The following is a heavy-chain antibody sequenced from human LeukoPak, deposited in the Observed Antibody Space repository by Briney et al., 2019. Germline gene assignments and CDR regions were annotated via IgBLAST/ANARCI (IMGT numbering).Heavy chain of an antibody. CDR2: VSGSGSHT. CDR3: AKDMIGYYRPFEY. D-gene: IGHD3-9*01. Sequence: GGSLRLSCAASGFTFSSYSMNWVRQAPGKGLEWVSTVSGSGSHTNYTDSVKGRFTISRDNSKNTLYLQMNSLRAEDTAVYYCAKDMIGYYRPFEYWGQGTLVTVSS. CDR1: GFTFSSYS. V-gene: IGHV3-23*01. J-gene: IGHJ4*02.